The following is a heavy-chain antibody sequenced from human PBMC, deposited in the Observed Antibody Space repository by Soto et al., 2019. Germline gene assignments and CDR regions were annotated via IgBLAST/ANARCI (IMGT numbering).Heavy chain of an antibody. CDR2: MHTSGST. J-gene: IGHJ4*02. CDR1: GGSIRGYY. Sequence: QMQLRESGPGLVKPSETLSLTCTVSGGSIRGYYWSWIRQSAGMRLEWIGRMHTSGSTNYNPSLKSRVTISVDMSKNQISLKLTSVTAADTALYYCVRASMPKAHFDSWGQGTLVTVSS. V-gene: IGHV4-4*07. CDR3: VRASMPKAHFDS. D-gene: IGHD2-2*01.